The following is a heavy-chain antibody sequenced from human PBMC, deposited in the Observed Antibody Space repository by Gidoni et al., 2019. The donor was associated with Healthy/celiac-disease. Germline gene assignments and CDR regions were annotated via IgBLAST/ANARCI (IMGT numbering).Heavy chain of an antibody. J-gene: IGHJ4*02. CDR1: GGSISSSY. CDR3: ARAPKVYYFDY. V-gene: IGHV4-59*01. Sequence: QVQLQESGPGLVKPSETLSLTCTVSGGSISSSYWSWIRQPPGKGLEWIGYIYYSGSTNYNPSLKSRVTISVDTSKNQFSLTLSSVTAADTAVYYCARAPKVYYFDYWGQGTLVTVSS. CDR2: IYYSGST.